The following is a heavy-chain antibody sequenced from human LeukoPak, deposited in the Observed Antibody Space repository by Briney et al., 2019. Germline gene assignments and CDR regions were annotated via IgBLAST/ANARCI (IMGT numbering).Heavy chain of an antibody. V-gene: IGHV3-21*01. J-gene: IGHJ4*02. CDR1: GFTFSSYS. CDR3: ARSGSSGYYYSPSNY. CDR2: ISSSSSYI. D-gene: IGHD3-22*01. Sequence: GGSLRLSCAASGFTFSSYSMNWVRQAPGKGLEWVSSISSSSSYIYYADSVKGRYTISRGNAKNSLYLQMNSLRAEDTAVYYCARSGSSGYYYSPSNYWGQGTLVTVSS.